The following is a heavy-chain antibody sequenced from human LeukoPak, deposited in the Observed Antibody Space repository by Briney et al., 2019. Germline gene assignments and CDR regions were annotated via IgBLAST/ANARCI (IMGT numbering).Heavy chain of an antibody. Sequence: GGSLRLSCAASGFTFSTYEMNWVRQAPGKGLEWVSYISSSGSIKYYVDSVKGRFTISRDNAKNSLYLQMNSLRAEDTALYYCARDPRGGYADLNYWGQGTLVTVSS. J-gene: IGHJ4*02. D-gene: IGHD5-12*01. V-gene: IGHV3-48*03. CDR1: GFTFSTYE. CDR3: ARDPRGGYADLNY. CDR2: ISSSGSIK.